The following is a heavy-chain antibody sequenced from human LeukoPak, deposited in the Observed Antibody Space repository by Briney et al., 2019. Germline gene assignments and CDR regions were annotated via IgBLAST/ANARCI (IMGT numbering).Heavy chain of an antibody. D-gene: IGHD3-22*01. V-gene: IGHV3-30*04. J-gene: IGHJ3*02. Sequence: AGGSLRLSCAASGFTFSSYAMHWVRQAPGKGLEWVAVISYDGSNKYYADSVKGRFTISRDNSKNTLYLQMNSLRAEDTAVYYCAKDYYDSSGPDAFDIWGQGTMVTVSS. CDR3: AKDYYDSSGPDAFDI. CDR1: GFTFSSYA. CDR2: ISYDGSNK.